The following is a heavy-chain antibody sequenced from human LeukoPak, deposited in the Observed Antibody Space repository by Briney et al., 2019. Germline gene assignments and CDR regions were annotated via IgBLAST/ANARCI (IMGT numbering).Heavy chain of an antibody. Sequence: SETLSLTCTVSGGSISSYYWSWIRQPAGKGLEWIGHIYTSGSTNYNPSLKSRVTMSVDTSNNQFSVKLSSVTAADTAVYYCARHTSSGWHFDYWGQGTLVTVSS. CDR3: ARHTSSGWHFDY. J-gene: IGHJ4*02. CDR1: GGSISSYY. CDR2: IYTSGST. D-gene: IGHD6-19*01. V-gene: IGHV4-4*07.